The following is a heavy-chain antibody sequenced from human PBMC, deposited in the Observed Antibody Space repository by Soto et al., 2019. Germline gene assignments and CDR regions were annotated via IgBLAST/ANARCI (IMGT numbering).Heavy chain of an antibody. CDR1: GFTFSSCW. V-gene: IGHV3-7*01. CDR3: VSFSFDI. Sequence: GGSPRLSCAASGFTFSSCWMNWVRQAPGKGLEWVANIKQDGGEKYYVDSVKGRFTIFRDNAKNSLYLEMNSLRAEDTAVYYCVSFSFDIWGQGTMVTVSS. CDR2: IKQDGGEK. J-gene: IGHJ3*02.